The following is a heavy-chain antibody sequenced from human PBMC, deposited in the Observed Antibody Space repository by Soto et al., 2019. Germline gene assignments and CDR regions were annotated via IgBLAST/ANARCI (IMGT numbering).Heavy chain of an antibody. Sequence: GGFLRLSCAASGFTFSSYAMSWVRQAPGRGLEWVSAISGSGGSTYYADSVKGRFTISRDNSKNTLYLQMNSLRAEDTAVYYCXKPVSTARVYYYYGMDVWGQGTTVTVSS. CDR2: ISGSGGST. CDR1: GFTFSSYA. CDR3: XKPVSTARVYYYYGMDV. V-gene: IGHV3-23*01. D-gene: IGHD3-3*02. J-gene: IGHJ6*02.